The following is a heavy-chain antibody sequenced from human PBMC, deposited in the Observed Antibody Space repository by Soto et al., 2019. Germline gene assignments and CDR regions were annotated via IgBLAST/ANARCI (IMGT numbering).Heavy chain of an antibody. CDR3: ARGGTVTSHYYYYYGMDV. D-gene: IGHD4-17*01. CDR1: GGSISSGDYY. Sequence: SETLSLTCTVSGGSISSGDYYWSWIRQPPGKGLEWIGYIYYSGSTYYNPSLKSRVTISVDTSKNQFSPKLSSVTAADTAVYYCARGGTVTSHYYYYYGMDVWGQGTTVTVSS. J-gene: IGHJ6*02. CDR2: IYYSGST. V-gene: IGHV4-30-4*01.